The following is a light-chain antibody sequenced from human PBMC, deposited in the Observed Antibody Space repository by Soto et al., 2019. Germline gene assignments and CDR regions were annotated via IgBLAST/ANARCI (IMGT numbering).Light chain of an antibody. CDR2: GPS. CDR3: LQYDTSPPRYT. CDR1: QSVSSRY. V-gene: IGKV3-20*01. Sequence: EVVLTQSPGTLSLSPGERATLSCRSSQSVSSRYLEWYQQKPGQAPRVLIFGPSSRATGIPDRFSGSGSGTDFTITISSLEPEDFAVYYCLQYDTSPPRYTFGQGTKLEIK. J-gene: IGKJ2*01.